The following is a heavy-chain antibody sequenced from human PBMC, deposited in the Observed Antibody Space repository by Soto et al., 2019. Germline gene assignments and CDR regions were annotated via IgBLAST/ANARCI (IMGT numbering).Heavy chain of an antibody. J-gene: IGHJ3*02. Sequence: QVQLVESGGGVVQPGRSLRLSCAASGFTFSSYGMHWVRQAPGKGLEWVAVISYDGSNKYYADSVKDRFTISRDNSKNTLYLQMNSLRAEDTAVYYCAEDFDIVVVNDAFDIWGQGTMVTVSS. D-gene: IGHD2-15*01. V-gene: IGHV3-30*18. CDR3: AEDFDIVVVNDAFDI. CDR2: ISYDGSNK. CDR1: GFTFSSYG.